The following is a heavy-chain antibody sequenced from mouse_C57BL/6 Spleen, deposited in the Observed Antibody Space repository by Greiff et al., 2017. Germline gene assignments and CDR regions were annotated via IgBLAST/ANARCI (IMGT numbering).Heavy chain of an antibody. V-gene: IGHV1-22*01. CDR2: INPNNGGT. CDR1: GYTFTDYN. Sequence: EVQLQQSGPELVKPGASVKMSCKASGYTFTDYNMHWVKQSHGKSLEWIGYINPNNGGTSYNQKFKGTATLTVNKSASTAYMELRSLTSEDSAVYYCARGGYYGSSYYLDYWGQGTTLTVSS. D-gene: IGHD1-1*01. CDR3: ARGGYYGSSYYLDY. J-gene: IGHJ2*01.